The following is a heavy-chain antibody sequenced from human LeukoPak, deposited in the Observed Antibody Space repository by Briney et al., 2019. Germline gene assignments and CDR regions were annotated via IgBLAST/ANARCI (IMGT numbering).Heavy chain of an antibody. CDR1: GDSFSSVTDY. CDR3: AAGPGDYGGNSESTPFDY. J-gene: IGHJ4*02. Sequence: SETLSLTCTVSGDSFSSVTDYWAWIRQPPGKGLEWIGYIYYSGSTNYNPSLKSRVTISVDTSKNQFSLKLSSVTAADTAVYYCAAGPGDYGGNSESTPFDYWGQGTLVTVSS. D-gene: IGHD4-23*01. V-gene: IGHV4-61*01. CDR2: IYYSGST.